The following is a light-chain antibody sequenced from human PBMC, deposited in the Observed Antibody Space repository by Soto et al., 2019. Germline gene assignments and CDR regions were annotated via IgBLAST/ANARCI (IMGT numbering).Light chain of an antibody. Sequence: QSVLTQPASVYGSPGQSITISCTGTSSDVGGYNYVSWYQQHPGKAPKLMICEVSNRPSGVSNRFSGSKSGNTASLTISGLQAEDEADYYCSSYTSSSTLQFVFGTGTKVNVL. CDR2: EVS. CDR3: SSYTSSSTLQFV. V-gene: IGLV2-14*01. CDR1: SSDVGGYNY. J-gene: IGLJ1*01.